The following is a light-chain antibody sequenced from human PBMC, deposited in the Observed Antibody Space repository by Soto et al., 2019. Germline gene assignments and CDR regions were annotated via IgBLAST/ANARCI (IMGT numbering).Light chain of an antibody. V-gene: IGLV2-23*02. CDR1: SSDVGSYNL. Sequence: ALTQPASVSGSPGQSITISCTGTSSDVGSYNLVSWYQQHPGKAPKLMIYEVSKRPSGVSNRFSGSKSGNTASLTISGLQTEDEADYYCCSYAGSSTWVFGTGTKVTVL. CDR2: EVS. J-gene: IGLJ1*01. CDR3: CSYAGSSTWV.